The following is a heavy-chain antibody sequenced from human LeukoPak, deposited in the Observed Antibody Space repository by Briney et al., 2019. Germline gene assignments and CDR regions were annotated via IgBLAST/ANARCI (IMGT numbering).Heavy chain of an antibody. CDR1: GGSISSGGYY. CDR3: ARARYGSGSSNFDY. D-gene: IGHD3-10*01. J-gene: IGHJ4*02. V-gene: IGHV4-31*03. CDR2: IYYSGST. Sequence: PSETLSLTCTVSGGSISSGGYYWSWIRQHPGKGLEWIGYIYYSGSTYYNPSLKSRVTISVDTSKNQFSLKLSSVTAADTAVYYCARARYGSGSSNFDYWGQGTLVTVSS.